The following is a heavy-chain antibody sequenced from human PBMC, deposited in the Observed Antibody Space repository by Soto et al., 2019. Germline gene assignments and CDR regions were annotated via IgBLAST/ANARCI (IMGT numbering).Heavy chain of an antibody. D-gene: IGHD5-18*01. J-gene: IGHJ5*02. CDR2: ISGSGGST. V-gene: IGHV3-23*01. CDR3: ARERGYSSGLNWFDP. Sequence: PGGSLRLSCAASGFTFSSYAMSWVRQAPGKGLEWVSAISGSGGSTYYADSVKGRFTISRDNSKNTLYLQMNSLRAEDTAVYYCARERGYSSGLNWFDPWGQGTLVTVSS. CDR1: GFTFSSYA.